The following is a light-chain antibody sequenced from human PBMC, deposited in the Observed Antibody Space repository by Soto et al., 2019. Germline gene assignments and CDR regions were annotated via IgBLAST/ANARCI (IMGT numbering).Light chain of an antibody. Sequence: QSALTQPASVSGSPGQSITISCTGTSSDVGSYNLVSWYQQHPGKAPKLMIYEVSKRPSGVFNRFSGSKSGNTASLTISGLQAEDEADYYCCSYAGSSMVFGTGTKVTVL. CDR1: SSDVGSYNL. V-gene: IGLV2-23*02. CDR2: EVS. CDR3: CSYAGSSMV. J-gene: IGLJ1*01.